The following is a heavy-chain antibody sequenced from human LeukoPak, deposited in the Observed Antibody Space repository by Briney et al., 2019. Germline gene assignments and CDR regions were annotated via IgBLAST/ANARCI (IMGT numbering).Heavy chain of an antibody. CDR3: ANGNSNSPKDY. Sequence: GGSLRLSCAASGFTFSSYWMHWVRQAPGKGLEWISAISDSGVDTYYADSVKGRFTMSRDNSKSTLYLQMNRLRAEDTAVYYCANGNSNSPKDYWGHGTLVTVSS. J-gene: IGHJ4*01. V-gene: IGHV3-23*01. CDR1: GFTFSSYW. CDR2: ISDSGVDT. D-gene: IGHD2-2*01.